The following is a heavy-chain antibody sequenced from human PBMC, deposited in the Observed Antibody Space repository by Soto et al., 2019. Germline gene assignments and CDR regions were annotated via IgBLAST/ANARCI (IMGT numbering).Heavy chain of an antibody. CDR1: GGSISSGGYY. Sequence: SETLSLTCTVSGGSISSGGYYWSWIRQHPGKGLEWIGYVYHTGSSYYNKSLKSEVAISVDTSRNQFSLKVSSVTAADTAIYFCARTTSRYIYNWFDSWGQGTLVTVSS. J-gene: IGHJ5*01. D-gene: IGHD3-9*01. CDR2: VYHTGSS. CDR3: ARTTSRYIYNWFDS. V-gene: IGHV4-31*01.